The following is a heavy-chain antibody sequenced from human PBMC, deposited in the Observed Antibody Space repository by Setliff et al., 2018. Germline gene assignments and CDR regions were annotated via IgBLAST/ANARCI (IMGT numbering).Heavy chain of an antibody. J-gene: IGHJ5*02. CDR1: GESFSNNY. CDR3: ARQAHDLKGGTTLFYWFDP. D-gene: IGHD1-26*01. CDR2: ICHSGST. V-gene: IGHV4-59*08. Sequence: PSETLSLTCSVYGESFSNNYWSWIRQPPGKGLEWIGSICHSGSTHYNPSLKSRVTISVDTSKNEFSLKVSSVTAADTAVYYCARQAHDLKGGTTLFYWFDPWGQGTQVTVSS.